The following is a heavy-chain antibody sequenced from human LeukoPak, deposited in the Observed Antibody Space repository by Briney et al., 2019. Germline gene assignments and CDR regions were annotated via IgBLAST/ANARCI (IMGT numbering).Heavy chain of an antibody. Sequence: GGSLRLSCAASGFTFSSYAMSWVRQAPGKGLEWVSAISNSGATTYYADSVKGRFTISRDNSKNTLYLQMNSLRAEDTAVYYCAKRISMIVVVEWGQGTLVTVSS. D-gene: IGHD3-22*01. CDR3: AKRISMIVVVE. V-gene: IGHV3-23*01. CDR2: ISNSGATT. J-gene: IGHJ4*02. CDR1: GFTFSSYA.